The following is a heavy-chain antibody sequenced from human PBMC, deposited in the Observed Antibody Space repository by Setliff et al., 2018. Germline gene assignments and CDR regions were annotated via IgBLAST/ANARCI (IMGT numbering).Heavy chain of an antibody. CDR3: ARVALESNDSSGYYSGENYYYGMDV. V-gene: IGHV1-46*01. CDR2: INPSGGST. Sequence: ASVKVSCKASGYTFTSYYMHWVRQAPGQGLEWMGIINPSGGSTSYAQKFQGRVTMTRDTSTSTVYMELSSLRSEDTAVYYCARVALESNDSSGYYSGENYYYGMDVWGQGTTVTVSS. J-gene: IGHJ6*02. CDR1: GYTFTSYY. D-gene: IGHD3-22*01.